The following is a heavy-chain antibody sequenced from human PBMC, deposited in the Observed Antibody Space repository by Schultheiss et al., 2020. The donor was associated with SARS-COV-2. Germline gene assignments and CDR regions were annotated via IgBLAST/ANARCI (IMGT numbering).Heavy chain of an antibody. V-gene: IGHV1-18*01. CDR3: ARRGSGNQPYYYGMDV. CDR1: GYTFTSYG. CDR2: SNAGNGNT. J-gene: IGHJ6*02. Sequence: ASVKVSCKASGYTFTSYGISWVRQAPGQGLEWMGWSNAGNGNTKYSQEFQGRVTITRDTSASTAYMELSRLSSDDTAVYYCARRGSGNQPYYYGMDVWGQGTTVTVSS. D-gene: IGHD1-14*01.